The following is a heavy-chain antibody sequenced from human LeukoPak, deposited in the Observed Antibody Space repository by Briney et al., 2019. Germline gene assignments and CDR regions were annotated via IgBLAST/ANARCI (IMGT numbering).Heavy chain of an antibody. Sequence: ASVKVSCKASGYTFTGYYMHWVRQAPGQGLEWMGWINPNSGGTNYAQKFQGRVTMTRDTSISTAYMELSRLRSDDTAVYYCARGPSRGYCSSTSCLDFDYWGQGTLVTVSS. D-gene: IGHD2-2*01. V-gene: IGHV1-2*02. CDR3: ARGPSRGYCSSTSCLDFDY. CDR2: INPNSGGT. J-gene: IGHJ4*02. CDR1: GYTFTGYY.